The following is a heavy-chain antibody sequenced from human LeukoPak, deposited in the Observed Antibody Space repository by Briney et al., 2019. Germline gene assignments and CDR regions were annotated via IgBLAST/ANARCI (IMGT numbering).Heavy chain of an antibody. CDR1: GFTFSDYY. CDR2: ISSSGSTI. V-gene: IGHV3-11*01. Sequence: SGGSLRLPCAASGFTFSDYYMSWIRQAPGKGLEWVSYISSSGSTIYYADSVKGRFTISRDNAKNSLYLQMNSLRAEDTAVYYCAREKLLGSAFDIWGQGTMVTVSS. CDR3: AREKLLGSAFDI. J-gene: IGHJ3*02. D-gene: IGHD1-26*01.